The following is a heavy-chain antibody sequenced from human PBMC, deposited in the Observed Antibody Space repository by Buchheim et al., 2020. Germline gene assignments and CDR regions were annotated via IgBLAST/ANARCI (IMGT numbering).Heavy chain of an antibody. J-gene: IGHJ4*02. CDR2: ISSSSSTI. V-gene: IGHV3-48*04. D-gene: IGHD1-26*01. CDR1: GFTFSSYS. CDR3: ARGSDSGSYQPFDY. Sequence: EVQLVESGGGLVQPGGSLRLSCAASGFTFSSYSMNWVRQAPGKGLEWVSYISSSSSTIYYADSVKGRFTISRDNAKNSLSLQMNSLRAEDTAVYYCARGSDSGSYQPFDYWGQGTL.